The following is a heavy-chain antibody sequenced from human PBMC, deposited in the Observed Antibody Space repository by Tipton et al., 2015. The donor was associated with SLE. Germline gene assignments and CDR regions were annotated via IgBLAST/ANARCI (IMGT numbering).Heavy chain of an antibody. CDR2: IYHSEST. V-gene: IGHV4-38-2*02. CDR1: GYSISSGSY. CDR3: ARQAPNWGPTDWYFDL. Sequence: LRLSCTVSGYSISSGSYWGWIRQPPRRGLEWIGNIYHSESTYYNPSLRSRVTISLDTSKNQFSLELNSVTAADTAVYYCARQAPNWGPTDWYFDLWGRGTLVTVSS. D-gene: IGHD7-27*01. J-gene: IGHJ2*01.